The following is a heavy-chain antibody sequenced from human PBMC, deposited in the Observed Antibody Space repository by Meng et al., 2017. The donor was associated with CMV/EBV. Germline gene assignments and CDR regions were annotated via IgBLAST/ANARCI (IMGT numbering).Heavy chain of an antibody. Sequence: CNASSYTFTDYYMHWVRQAPGQGLEWMRWINPNSGGTNYARKFQGRVTMTRDTSISTAYMELSRLRSDDTAVYYCARQRYKNWFDPWGQGTLVTVSS. D-gene: IGHD1-1*01. J-gene: IGHJ5*02. CDR2: INPNSGGT. CDR3: ARQRYKNWFDP. CDR1: SYTFTDYY. V-gene: IGHV1-2*02.